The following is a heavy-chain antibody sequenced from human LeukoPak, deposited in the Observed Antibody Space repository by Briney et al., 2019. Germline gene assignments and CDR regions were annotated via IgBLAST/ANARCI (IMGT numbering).Heavy chain of an antibody. V-gene: IGHV4-39*01. CDR3: ARSGWSLFVDY. J-gene: IGHJ4*02. CDR1: GGSLSSSSYY. CDR2: IYYSGST. D-gene: IGHD6-19*01. Sequence: PSETLSLTCTVSGGSLSSSSYYWGWIRQPPGKGLEWIGSIYYSGSTYYNPSLKSRVTISVDTSKNQFSLKLSSVTAADTAVYYCARSGWSLFVDYWGQGTLVTVSS.